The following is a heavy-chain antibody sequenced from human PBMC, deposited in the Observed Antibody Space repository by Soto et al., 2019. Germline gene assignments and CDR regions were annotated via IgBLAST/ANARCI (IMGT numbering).Heavy chain of an antibody. J-gene: IGHJ6*02. CDR2: ISSSSSYT. CDR3: ARGRNVLRYFDWLFQRGTYYYYGMDV. CDR1: GFTFSDYY. D-gene: IGHD3-9*01. Sequence: GGSLRLSCAASGFTFSDYYMSWIRQAPGKGQERVSYISSSSSYTNYADSVKGRFTISRDNAKNSLYLQMNSLRAEDTAVYYCARGRNVLRYFDWLFQRGTYYYYGMDVWGQGTTVTVSS. V-gene: IGHV3-11*06.